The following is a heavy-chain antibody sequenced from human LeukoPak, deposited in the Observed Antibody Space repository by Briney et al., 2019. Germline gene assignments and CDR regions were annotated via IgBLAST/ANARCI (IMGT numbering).Heavy chain of an antibody. Sequence: GGSLRLSCAASGFTFSSYGMHWVRQAPGKGLEWVAFIRYDGSNEYYADFVKGRLTISRDDSKNTLYLQMNSLRAEDTAVYYCAKSGEYYYGSGDHNWFDPWGQGILVTVSS. CDR2: IRYDGSNE. CDR3: AKSGEYYYGSGDHNWFDP. V-gene: IGHV3-30*02. CDR1: GFTFSSYG. D-gene: IGHD3-10*01. J-gene: IGHJ5*02.